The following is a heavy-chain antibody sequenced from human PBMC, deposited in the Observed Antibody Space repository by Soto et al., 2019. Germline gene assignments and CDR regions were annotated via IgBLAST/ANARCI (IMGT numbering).Heavy chain of an antibody. CDR2: ISSTTNYI. D-gene: IGHD3-3*01. V-gene: IGHV3-21*06. J-gene: IGHJ6*01. CDR1: VFTFTRYS. Sequence: PVGSVRLSCASSVFTFTRYSMNCVRHSPGKWLEWVSSISSTTNYIYYGDSMKGRFTISRDNAKNSLYLEMNSLRAEDTAVYYCARDLLPHYDFWSDDNYGMQGWGQGTTVRVSS. CDR3: ARDLLPHYDFWSDDNYGMQG.